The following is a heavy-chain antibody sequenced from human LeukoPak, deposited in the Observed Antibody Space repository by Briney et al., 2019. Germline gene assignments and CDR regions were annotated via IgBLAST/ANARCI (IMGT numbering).Heavy chain of an antibody. J-gene: IGHJ4*02. V-gene: IGHV4-59*12. CDR2: IYYSGST. Sequence: SETLSLTCTVSGGSISSYYWSWIRQPPGKGLEWIGYIYYSGSTNYNPSLKSRVTMSVDTSKNQFSLKLSSVTAADTAVYYCARDPFNDYQDAFDYWGQGTLVTVSS. CDR1: GGSISSYY. CDR3: ARDPFNDYQDAFDY. D-gene: IGHD4-11*01.